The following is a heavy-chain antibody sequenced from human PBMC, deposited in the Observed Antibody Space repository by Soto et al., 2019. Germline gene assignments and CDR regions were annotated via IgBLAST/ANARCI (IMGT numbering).Heavy chain of an antibody. Sequence: EVQLLESGGGLVQPGGSLRLSCTASGFNFSVYAMTWVRQAPGKGLEWVSGVTASGATSYYADSVKGRFTISRDNSRNTLYLQMTSLRVEDTAIYYCAKAPGNRMVADSGCYMAVWGKGTTVTVSS. D-gene: IGHD2-15*01. CDR3: AKAPGNRMVADSGCYMAV. V-gene: IGHV3-23*01. CDR1: GFNFSVYA. J-gene: IGHJ6*03. CDR2: VTASGATS.